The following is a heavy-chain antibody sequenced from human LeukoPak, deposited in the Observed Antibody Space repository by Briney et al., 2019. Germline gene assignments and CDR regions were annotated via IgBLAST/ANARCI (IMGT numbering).Heavy chain of an antibody. CDR3: ASFLNNWFDP. CDR1: GGSISGYY. D-gene: IGHD2/OR15-2a*01. J-gene: IGHJ5*02. Sequence: PSETLSLTCTVSGGSISGYYWSWIRQPAGKGLEWIGRIYTSGSTNYNPSLKSRVTMSVDTSKNQFPLKLSSVTAADTAVYYCASFLNNWFDPWGQGTLVTVSS. V-gene: IGHV4-4*07. CDR2: IYTSGST.